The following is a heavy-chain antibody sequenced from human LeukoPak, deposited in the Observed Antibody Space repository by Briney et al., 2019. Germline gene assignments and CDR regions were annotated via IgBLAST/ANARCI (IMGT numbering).Heavy chain of an antibody. D-gene: IGHD3-10*01. CDR2: ISGSGGST. J-gene: IGHJ6*02. CDR3: ARDFRMVRGAQLYGYYYGMDV. V-gene: IGHV3-23*01. Sequence: PGGSLRLSCAASGFTFSSYAMSWVRQAPGKGLEWVSAISGSGGSTYYADSVKGRFTISRDNSKNTLYLQMNSLRAEDTAVYYCARDFRMVRGAQLYGYYYGMDVWGQGTTVTVSS. CDR1: GFTFSSYA.